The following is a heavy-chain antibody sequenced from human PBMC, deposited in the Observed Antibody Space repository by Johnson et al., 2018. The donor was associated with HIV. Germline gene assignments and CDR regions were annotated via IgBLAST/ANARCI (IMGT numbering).Heavy chain of an antibody. D-gene: IGHD3-22*01. CDR2: IRYDGSNK. CDR3: AKGQSSGYPKDAFDI. Sequence: QVQLVESGGGVVQPGGSLRLSCAASGFTFSSYGMHWVRQAPGKGLEWVAFIRYDGSNKYYADSVKGRFTISRDNSKNTLYLQMNSLRAEETAVYYCAKGQSSGYPKDAFDIWGQGTMVIVSS. J-gene: IGHJ3*02. V-gene: IGHV3-30*02. CDR1: GFTFSSYG.